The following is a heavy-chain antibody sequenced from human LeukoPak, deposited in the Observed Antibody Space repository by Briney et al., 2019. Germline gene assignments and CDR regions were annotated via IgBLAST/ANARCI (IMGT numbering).Heavy chain of an antibody. V-gene: IGHV3-48*01. CDR1: GFTFSSYA. CDR3: AKDLGRWLQSPSDY. CDR2: ISSSSTTI. Sequence: PGGSLRLSCAASGFTFSSYAMQWVRQAPGKGLEFVSYISSSSTTIHYADSVKGRFTVSRDNSKNTLYLQMNSLRAEDTAVYYCAKDLGRWLQSPSDYWGQGTLVTVSS. J-gene: IGHJ4*02. D-gene: IGHD5-24*01.